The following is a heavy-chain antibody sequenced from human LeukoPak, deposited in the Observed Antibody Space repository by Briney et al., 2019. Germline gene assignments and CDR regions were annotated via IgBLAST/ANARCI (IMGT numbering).Heavy chain of an antibody. V-gene: IGHV3-21*01. CDR2: ISSSSSYI. CDR1: GFTFSSYS. CDR3: ARDDDFMGPYYYYYMDV. J-gene: IGHJ6*03. Sequence: GGSLGLSCAASGFTFSSYSMNWVRQAPGKGLEWVSSISSSSSYIYYADSVKGRFTISRDNAKNSLYLQMNSLRAEDTAVYYCARDDDFMGPYYYYYMDVWGKGTTVTVSS. D-gene: IGHD3-3*01.